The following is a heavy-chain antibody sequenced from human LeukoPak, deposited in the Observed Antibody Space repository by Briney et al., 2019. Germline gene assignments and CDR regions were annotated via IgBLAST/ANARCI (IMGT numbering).Heavy chain of an antibody. CDR1: GFTFSSYD. Sequence: GGSLRLSCSASGFTFSSYDMYWVRQAPGKGLEHVSAISTNGGSTYYADSVKGRFTISRDNSKNTLYLQMSSLSAEDTAVYYCVNDGSGGYDHDYWGQGTLVTVSS. D-gene: IGHD5-12*01. CDR3: VNDGSGGYDHDY. J-gene: IGHJ4*02. V-gene: IGHV3-64D*09. CDR2: ISTNGGST.